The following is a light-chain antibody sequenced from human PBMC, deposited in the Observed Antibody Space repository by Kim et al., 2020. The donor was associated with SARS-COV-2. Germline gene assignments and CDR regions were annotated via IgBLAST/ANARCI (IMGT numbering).Light chain of an antibody. Sequence: AQSIAISCTGTSSDIGSYNYVSWYQQYPGKAPKLVIYDVSQRPSGLSNRFSGSKSGNTASLTISGLQAEDEADYYCSSYTTTGTVFGSGTKVTVL. J-gene: IGLJ1*01. V-gene: IGLV2-14*04. CDR2: DVS. CDR1: SSDIGSYNY. CDR3: SSYTTTGTV.